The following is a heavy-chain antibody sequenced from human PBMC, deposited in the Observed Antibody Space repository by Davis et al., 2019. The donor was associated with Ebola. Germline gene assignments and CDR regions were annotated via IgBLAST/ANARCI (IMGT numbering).Heavy chain of an antibody. CDR1: GFTFSNHA. J-gene: IGHJ4*02. Sequence: GESLKISCVASGFTFSNHAMHWVRQAPGKGLEWVAVTSHNERERFYGESVQGRFTISRDNSENVLYLQMDGLRPDDTAIYFCARALHDEVLDYWGQGTPVTVSS. D-gene: IGHD1-1*01. V-gene: IGHV3-30*04. CDR2: TSHNERER. CDR3: ARALHDEVLDY.